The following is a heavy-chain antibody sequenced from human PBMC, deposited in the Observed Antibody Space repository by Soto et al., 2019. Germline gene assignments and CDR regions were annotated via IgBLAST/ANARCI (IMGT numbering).Heavy chain of an antibody. D-gene: IGHD2-15*01. CDR3: AKGKGWSYYDDS. CDR2: IGGSGCT. J-gene: IGHJ4*02. Sequence: EVQLFESGGGLAQPGGSLRLSCAASGFTFSSYAMSWVRLAPGKGLEWVSSIGGSGCTYYADSVKGRFTISSDNSKNMLYLHLNSLRAEDTAMSYCAKGKGWSYYDDSWGQGTLVTVSS. V-gene: IGHV3-23*01. CDR1: GFTFSSYA.